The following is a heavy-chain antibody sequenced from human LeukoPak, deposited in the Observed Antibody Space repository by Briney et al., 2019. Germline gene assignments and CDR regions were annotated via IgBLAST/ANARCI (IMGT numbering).Heavy chain of an antibody. J-gene: IGHJ4*02. CDR2: TYYRSKWYN. CDR1: GDSVSINSAA. V-gene: IGHV6-1*01. D-gene: IGHD5-24*01. Sequence: SQTLSLTCASSGDSVSINSAAWNWIRQSPSRGLEWLGRTYYRSKWYNDYAVSVKSRITINPDTSKTQFSLQLNSVTPEDAAVYYCARAVSRVPNYFHSWGQGTVLSVSS. CDR3: ARAVSRVPNYFHS.